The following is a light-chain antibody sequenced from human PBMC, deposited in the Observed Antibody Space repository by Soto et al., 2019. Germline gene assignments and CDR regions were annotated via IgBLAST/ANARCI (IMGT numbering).Light chain of an antibody. J-gene: IGKJ1*01. V-gene: IGKV3-20*01. CDR1: QSVRSSY. CDR3: QQYGSSRT. Sequence: EIVLTQSPGTLSLSPGERATLSCRASQSVRSSYLAWYQQKPGQAPRLLIYGASSRATGIPDRFSGSGSGTAFTLTISRLEPEDFEVYYCQQYGSSRTFGQGTKVEIK. CDR2: GAS.